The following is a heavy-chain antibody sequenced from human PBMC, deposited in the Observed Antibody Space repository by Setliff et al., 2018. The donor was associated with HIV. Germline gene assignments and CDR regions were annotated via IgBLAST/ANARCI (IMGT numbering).Heavy chain of an antibody. D-gene: IGHD3-10*01. Sequence: SETLSLTCTVSGDSSSSYYCNWIRQPAGKGLEWIGHMYISGSTNYNPSLKSRVTMSLDTSKNQFSLKLSSVTAADTAIYYCARSSYYGSGSYTDYWGQGTLVTVSS. J-gene: IGHJ4*02. V-gene: IGHV4-4*07. CDR3: ARSSYYGSGSYTDY. CDR2: MYISGST. CDR1: GDSSSSYY.